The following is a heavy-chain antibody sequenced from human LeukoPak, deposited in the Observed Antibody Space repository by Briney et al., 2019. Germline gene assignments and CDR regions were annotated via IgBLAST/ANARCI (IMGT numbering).Heavy chain of an antibody. CDR2: INAGNGNT. CDR1: GYTFTSYA. CDR3: ARDGLRDYGVSY. V-gene: IGHV1-3*01. J-gene: IGHJ4*02. D-gene: IGHD4-17*01. Sequence: ASVKVSCKASGYTFTSYAMHWVRQAPGQRLEWMGWINAGNGNTKYSQKFQGRVTITRDTSASTAYMELSSLRSEDTAVYYCARDGLRDYGVSYWGQGTLVTVSS.